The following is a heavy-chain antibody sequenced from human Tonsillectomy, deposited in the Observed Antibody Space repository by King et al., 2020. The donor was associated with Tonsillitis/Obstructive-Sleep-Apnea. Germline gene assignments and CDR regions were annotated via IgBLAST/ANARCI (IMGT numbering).Heavy chain of an antibody. Sequence: QLVQSGAEVKKPGASVKVSCKASGYSFTRYGISWVRQAPGQGLEWMGWISADKGNTNYAQKLQGRVTMTTDTSTSTAYMELRSRSSDDTAVYYCARAGISIFGVVTVFDYWGQGTLVTVSS. CDR3: ARAGISIFGVVTVFDY. V-gene: IGHV1-18*01. CDR1: GYSFTRYG. D-gene: IGHD3-3*01. CDR2: ISADKGNT. J-gene: IGHJ4*02.